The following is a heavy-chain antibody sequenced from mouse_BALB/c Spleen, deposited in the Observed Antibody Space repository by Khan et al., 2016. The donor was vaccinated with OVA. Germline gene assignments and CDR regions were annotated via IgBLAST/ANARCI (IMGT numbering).Heavy chain of an antibody. V-gene: IGHV5-9-3*01. CDR3: ARSAYGNFAY. J-gene: IGHJ3*01. CDR2: INSDGDYT. D-gene: IGHD2-1*01. Sequence: EVELVESGGGLVKPGGSLKLSCAASGFTFSTYAMSWVRQTPEKRLEWVATINSDGDYTYYPDNVTGRFIISRDNAKNTLYLQMSSLRSEDTAMYYYARSAYGNFAYWGQGTLVTVSA. CDR1: GFTFSTYA.